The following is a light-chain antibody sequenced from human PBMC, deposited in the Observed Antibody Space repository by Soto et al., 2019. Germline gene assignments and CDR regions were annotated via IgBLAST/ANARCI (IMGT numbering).Light chain of an antibody. CDR2: GAS. Sequence: EIVMTQSPATLSVSPGERATLSCRASQSVSSNLAWYQQKPGQAPRLLISGASTRATGIPARFSGSGSGTEFTLTISSLQSEDFAVYYCQQYNNWPPAFGGGTKVEIK. CDR1: QSVSSN. CDR3: QQYNNWPPA. J-gene: IGKJ4*01. V-gene: IGKV3-15*01.